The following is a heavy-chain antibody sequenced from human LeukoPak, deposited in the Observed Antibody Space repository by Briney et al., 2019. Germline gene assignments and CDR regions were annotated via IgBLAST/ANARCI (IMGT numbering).Heavy chain of an antibody. V-gene: IGHV3-23*01. CDR3: ARCRRYTTGWCNWLDP. Sequence: GGSLRLSCAASGIIFSSDAMTWVRGAPGKGLEWVSSINGGTTLYAASVEGRFTISRDSSKNTLFLQMNSLRAEDTAVYFCARCRRYTTGWCNWLDPWGQGTQVTVSS. CDR2: INGGTT. CDR1: GIIFSSDA. D-gene: IGHD6-19*01. J-gene: IGHJ5*02.